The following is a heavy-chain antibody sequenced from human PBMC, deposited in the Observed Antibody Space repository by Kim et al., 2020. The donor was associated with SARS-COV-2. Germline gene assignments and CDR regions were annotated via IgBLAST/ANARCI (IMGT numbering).Heavy chain of an antibody. Sequence: GGSLRLSCAASGFTFSSYAMHWVRQAPGKGLEWVAVIWYDGSNKYYADSVKGRFTISRDNSKNTLYLQMNSLRAEDTAVYYCAKEWRFGELLLISAGAFDIWGQGTMVTVSS. CDR1: GFTFSSYA. D-gene: IGHD3-10*01. V-gene: IGHV3-33*06. CDR2: IWYDGSNK. CDR3: AKEWRFGELLLISAGAFDI. J-gene: IGHJ3*02.